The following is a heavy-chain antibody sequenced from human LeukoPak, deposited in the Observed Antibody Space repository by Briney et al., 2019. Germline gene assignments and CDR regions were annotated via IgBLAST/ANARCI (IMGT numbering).Heavy chain of an antibody. J-gene: IGHJ5*02. Sequence: GGSLRLSCAASGFTFSSYAMSWVRQAPGKGLEWVSVISGSGGSISYADSVKGRFTISRDNSKNTLFLQMNSLRAEDTALYYCAKDRLSTPTAPRFDPWGQGTQVTVSS. CDR2: ISGSGGSI. CDR3: AKDRLSTPTAPRFDP. V-gene: IGHV3-23*01. CDR1: GFTFSSYA. D-gene: IGHD4-23*01.